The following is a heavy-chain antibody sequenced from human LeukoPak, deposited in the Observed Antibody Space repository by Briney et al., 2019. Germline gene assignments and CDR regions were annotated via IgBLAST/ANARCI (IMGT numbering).Heavy chain of an antibody. J-gene: IGHJ4*02. D-gene: IGHD3-22*01. CDR2: IYSGGST. CDR1: GFIVSDNY. V-gene: IGHV3-53*01. Sequence: AGGSLRLSCAAFGFIVSDNYMSWVRQAPGQGPEWVSVIYSGGSTYCTDSVKGRFTISRDNSKNTVFLQLNSLRAEDTAVYYCARYHYDSSGYPYYFDYWGQGTLVTVSS. CDR3: ARYHYDSSGYPYYFDY.